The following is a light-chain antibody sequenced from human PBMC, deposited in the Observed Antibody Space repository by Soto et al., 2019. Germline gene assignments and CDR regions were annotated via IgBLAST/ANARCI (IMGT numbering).Light chain of an antibody. J-gene: IGLJ1*01. CDR1: MRDVGAYNL. V-gene: IGLV2-8*01. CDR2: EVS. Sequence: QSVLTQPASVSGSAGQSITISCSGTMRDVGAYNLVSWYQQHPGTAPKLIIYEVSKRPSGVPDRFSGSKSGNTASLTVSRLQAEDEADYYCSSYVGSNNFYVFGTGTKLTVL. CDR3: SSYVGSNNFYV.